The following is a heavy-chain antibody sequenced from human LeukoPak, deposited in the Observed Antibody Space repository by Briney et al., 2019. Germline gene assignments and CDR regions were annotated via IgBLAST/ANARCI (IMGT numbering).Heavy chain of an antibody. V-gene: IGHV3-48*03. J-gene: IGHJ6*03. CDR2: ISSSGSTI. Sequence: GGSLRLXCAASGFTFSSYEMNWVRQAPGKGLEWVSYISSSGSTIYYADSVKGRLNISRDTAKNSLYLQMNSLRAEDTAVYYCARVGPGYCSGGSCYQYYYMDVWGKGTTVTVSS. CDR3: ARVGPGYCSGGSCYQYYYMDV. D-gene: IGHD2-15*01. CDR1: GFTFSSYE.